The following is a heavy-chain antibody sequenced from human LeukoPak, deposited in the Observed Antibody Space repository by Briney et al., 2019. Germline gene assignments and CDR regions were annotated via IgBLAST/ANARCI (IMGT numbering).Heavy chain of an antibody. J-gene: IGHJ4*02. CDR2: ISAYSGNT. D-gene: IGHD3-3*01. V-gene: IGHV1-18*01. Sequence: ASVKVSCKASGYTFTSYGISWVRQAPGQGLEWMGWISAYSGNTNYAQKLQGRVTMTTDISTSTAYMELRSLRSDDTAVYYCARDPPGGYYDFWSGYYYFDYWGQGTLVTVSS. CDR3: ARDPPGGYYDFWSGYYYFDY. CDR1: GYTFTSYG.